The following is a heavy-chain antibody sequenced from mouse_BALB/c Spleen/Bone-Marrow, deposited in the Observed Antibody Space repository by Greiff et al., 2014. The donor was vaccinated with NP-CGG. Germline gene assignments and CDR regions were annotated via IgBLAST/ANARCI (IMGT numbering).Heavy chain of an antibody. CDR2: IDPANGNT. CDR1: GFNIKDTY. CDR3: AFYYYGSSLFAY. D-gene: IGHD1-1*01. J-gene: IGHJ3*01. Sequence: VQLQQSGAELVKPGASVKLSCTASGFNIKDTYMHWVKQRPEQGLEWIGRIDPANGNTKYDPKFQGKASITADTSSNTAYLQLSGLTSEDTAVYYCAFYYYGSSLFAYWGQGTLVTVSA. V-gene: IGHV14-3*02.